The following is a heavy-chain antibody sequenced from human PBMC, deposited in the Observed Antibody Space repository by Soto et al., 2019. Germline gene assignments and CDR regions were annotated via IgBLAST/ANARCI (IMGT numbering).Heavy chain of an antibody. CDR2: TYYRSKWYN. V-gene: IGHV6-1*01. CDR1: GDSVSSNSAA. CDR3: ARLYDFWSGYHYGMDV. Sequence: SQTLSLTCAISGDSVSSNSAAWNWIRQSPSRGLEWLGRTYYRSKWYNDYAVSVKSRITINPDTSKNQFSLQLNSVTPEDLAVYYCARLYDFWSGYHYGMDVWGQGTTVTVSS. D-gene: IGHD3-3*01. J-gene: IGHJ6*02.